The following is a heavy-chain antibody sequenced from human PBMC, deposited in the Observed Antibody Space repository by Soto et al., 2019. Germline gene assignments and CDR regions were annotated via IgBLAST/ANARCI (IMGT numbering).Heavy chain of an antibody. V-gene: IGHV1-18*01. CDR2: ISAYNGNT. CDR1: GYNFRSYG. J-gene: IGHJ4*02. CDR3: ARDRGK. Sequence: XSVQASCTPSGYNFRSYGISLVRQAPGQGLEWMGWISAYNGNTNYAQKLQGRVTITRDTSTSTAYMELRSLRSDDTAVYFCARDRGKWGQGTLVTVSS.